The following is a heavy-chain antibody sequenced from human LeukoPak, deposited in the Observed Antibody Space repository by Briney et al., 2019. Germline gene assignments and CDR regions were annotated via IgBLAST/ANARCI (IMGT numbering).Heavy chain of an antibody. CDR2: ISGSGGST. Sequence: GGSLRLSCAASGFTFSNAWMSWVRQAPGKGLEWVSAISGSGGSTYYADSVKGRFTISRDNSKNTLYLQMNSLRAEDTAVYYCAKAAAGPYYYYGMDVWGKGTTVTVSS. J-gene: IGHJ6*04. D-gene: IGHD6-13*01. CDR1: GFTFSNAW. CDR3: AKAAAGPYYYYGMDV. V-gene: IGHV3-23*01.